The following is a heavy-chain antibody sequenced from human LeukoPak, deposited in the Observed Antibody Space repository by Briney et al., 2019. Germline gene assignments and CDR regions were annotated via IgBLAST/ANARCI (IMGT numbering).Heavy chain of an antibody. CDR3: AKPAKTDYVDY. Sequence: GGSLRLSCTASGFTLSSYEMSWIRQAPGKGLEWVSSVDYSGGDTHYADSVMGRFTISRDNSKNTLYLQLNSLNADDTAVYYCAKPAKTDYVDYWGQGTLVTVSS. J-gene: IGHJ4*02. CDR2: VDYSGGDT. CDR1: GFTLSSYE. D-gene: IGHD4/OR15-4a*01. V-gene: IGHV3-23*01.